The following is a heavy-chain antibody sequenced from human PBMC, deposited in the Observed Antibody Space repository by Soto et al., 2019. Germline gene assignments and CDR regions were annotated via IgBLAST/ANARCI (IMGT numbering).Heavy chain of an antibody. V-gene: IGHV1-69*13. D-gene: IGHD3-3*01. CDR1: GGTFSSYA. J-gene: IGHJ4*02. CDR2: IIPIFGTA. Sequence: SVKVSCKASGGTFSSYAISWVRQAPGQGLEWMGGIIPIFGTANYAQKFQGRVTITADESTSTAYMELSSLRSEDTAGYYCARAQDPWIRFLEWFPFDYWGQGTLVTVSS. CDR3: ARAQDPWIRFLEWFPFDY.